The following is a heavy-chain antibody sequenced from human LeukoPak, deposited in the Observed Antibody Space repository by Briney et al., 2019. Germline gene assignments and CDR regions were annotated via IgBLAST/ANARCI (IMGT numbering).Heavy chain of an antibody. CDR1: VYTFTSYD. Sequence: VSVTVSCTASVYTFTSYDINWVRQATGQGLEWMGWMNPNSGNTGYAQKFQGRVTITRNTSISTAYMELSSLRSEDTAVYYCARGGVVDIVAFDYWGQGTLVTVSS. J-gene: IGHJ4*02. V-gene: IGHV1-8*03. D-gene: IGHD5-12*01. CDR2: MNPNSGNT. CDR3: ARGGVVDIVAFDY.